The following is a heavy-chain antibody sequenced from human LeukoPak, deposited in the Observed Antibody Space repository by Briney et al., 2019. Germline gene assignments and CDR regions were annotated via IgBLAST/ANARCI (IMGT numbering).Heavy chain of an antibody. V-gene: IGHV4-30-2*01. Sequence: RPSETLSLTCAVSGGSISSGGYSWSWIRQPPGKGLEWIGYIYHSGSTYYNPSLKSRVTISVDRSKNQFSLKLSSVTAADTAVYYCARGDCGGNVVRGFDPWGQGTLVTVSS. CDR3: ARGDCGGNVVRGFDP. CDR2: IYHSGST. D-gene: IGHD4-17*01. CDR1: GGSISSGGYS. J-gene: IGHJ5*02.